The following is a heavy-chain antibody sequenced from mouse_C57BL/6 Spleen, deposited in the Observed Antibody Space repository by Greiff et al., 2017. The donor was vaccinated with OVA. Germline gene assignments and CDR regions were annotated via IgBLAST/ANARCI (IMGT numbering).Heavy chain of an antibody. D-gene: IGHD2-4*01. CDR2: ISTDYGDA. Sequence: QVQLKQSGPELVRPGVSVKISCKGSGYTFTDYAMHWVKQSHAKSLEWIGVISTDYGDASYNQKFKDKATMTVDKSSSTAYMELARLTSEDSAVYYCARSGYDDDDGESYFDVWGKGTTLTVSS. CDR1: GYTFTDYA. J-gene: IGHJ2*01. V-gene: IGHV1-67*01. CDR3: ARSGYDDDDGESYFDV.